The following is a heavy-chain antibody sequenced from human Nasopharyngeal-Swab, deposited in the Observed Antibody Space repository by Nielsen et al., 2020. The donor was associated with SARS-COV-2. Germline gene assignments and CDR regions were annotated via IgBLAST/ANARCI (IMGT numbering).Heavy chain of an antibody. CDR3: AKDIFRATNSRAPVTTIAYYMDV. J-gene: IGHJ6*03. D-gene: IGHD1-26*01. CDR2: ISGDGGST. Sequence: GESLKISCAASGFTFDDYAMHWVRQAPGKGLEWVSLISGDGGSTYYADSVKGRFTISRDNSKNSLYLQMNSLRTEDTALYYCAKDIFRATNSRAPVTTIAYYMDVWGKGTTVTASS. CDR1: GFTFDDYA. V-gene: IGHV3-43*02.